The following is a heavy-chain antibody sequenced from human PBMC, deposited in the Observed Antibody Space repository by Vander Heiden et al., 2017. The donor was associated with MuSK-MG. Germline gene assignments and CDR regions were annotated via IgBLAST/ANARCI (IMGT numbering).Heavy chain of an antibody. D-gene: IGHD1-1*01. V-gene: IGHV4-34*01. CDR1: GGSFSGYY. J-gene: IGHJ6*03. Sequence: QVQLQQWGAGLLKPSETLSLTCAVYGGSFSGYYWSWIRQPPGKGLEWIGEINHSGSTNYNPSLKSRVTISVDTSKSQFSLKLSSVTAADTAVYYCARGRGTPNYYYYMDVWGKGTTVTVSS. CDR2: INHSGST. CDR3: ARGRGTPNYYYYMDV.